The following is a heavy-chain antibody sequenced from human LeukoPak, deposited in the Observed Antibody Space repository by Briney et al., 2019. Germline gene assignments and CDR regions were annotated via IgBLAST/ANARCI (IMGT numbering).Heavy chain of an antibody. V-gene: IGHV4-34*01. D-gene: IGHD6-13*01. J-gene: IGHJ4*02. CDR2: INHSGST. Sequence: SETLSLTCAVYGGPFSGYYWSWIRQPPGKGLEWIGEINHSGSTNYNPSLKSRVTISVDTSKNQFSLKLSSVTAADTAVYYCARRNWVIAAEDYWGQGTLVTVSS. CDR1: GGPFSGYY. CDR3: ARRNWVIAAEDY.